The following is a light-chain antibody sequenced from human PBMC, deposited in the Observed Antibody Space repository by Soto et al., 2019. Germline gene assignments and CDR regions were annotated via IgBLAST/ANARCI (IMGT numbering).Light chain of an antibody. V-gene: IGKV3-20*01. CDR2: GAS. CDR3: QQYVSSPT. J-gene: IGKJ1*01. Sequence: DIVLTQSPGTLSLSPGERATLSCRASQSVSSNYLAWYQHKPGQAPRLLIYGASSRATGIPDRFSGSGSGTDFTLTISRLEPEDFAVYYCQQYVSSPTFGQGTKVEIK. CDR1: QSVSSNY.